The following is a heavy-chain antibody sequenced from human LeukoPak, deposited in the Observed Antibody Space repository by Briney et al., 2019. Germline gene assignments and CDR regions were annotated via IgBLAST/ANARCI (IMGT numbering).Heavy chain of an antibody. J-gene: IGHJ4*02. Sequence: GGSLRLSCAASGFTFSSYGMNWVRQAPGKGLEWISYISSRSSTIYYADSVKGRFTISRDNAKNSLYLQMNSLRDEDTAVYYCARGCSGGSCFGDFDYWGQGTLVTVSS. V-gene: IGHV3-48*02. D-gene: IGHD2-15*01. CDR1: GFTFSSYG. CDR2: ISSRSSTI. CDR3: ARGCSGGSCFGDFDY.